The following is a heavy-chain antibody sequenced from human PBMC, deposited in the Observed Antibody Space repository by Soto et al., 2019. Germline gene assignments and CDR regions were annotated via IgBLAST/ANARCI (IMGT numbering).Heavy chain of an antibody. CDR3: ARDLPAPLRGYSWYYYYYYGMDV. D-gene: IGHD5-18*01. CDR1: GYTFTSYY. CDR2: INPSGGST. J-gene: IGHJ6*02. V-gene: IGHV1-46*01. Sequence: VASVKVSCKASGYTFTSYYMHWVRQAPGQGLEWMGIINPSGGSTSYAQKFQGRVTMTRDTSTSTVYMELSSLRSEDTAVYYCARDLPAPLRGYSWYYYYYYGMDVWGQGTTVTVSS.